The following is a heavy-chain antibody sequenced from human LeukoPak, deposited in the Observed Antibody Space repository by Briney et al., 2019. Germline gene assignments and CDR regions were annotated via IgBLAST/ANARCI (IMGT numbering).Heavy chain of an antibody. Sequence: ETISLTCTVSGASISSYYWSWIRQPPGKGLEWIGFIYYSGSTSHNPSLMSRVTISVDTSKNQFSLKLSSVTAADTAVYYCARDNLWGQGTLVTVSS. CDR1: GASISSYY. J-gene: IGHJ5*02. CDR2: IYYSGST. V-gene: IGHV4-59*01. CDR3: ARDNL.